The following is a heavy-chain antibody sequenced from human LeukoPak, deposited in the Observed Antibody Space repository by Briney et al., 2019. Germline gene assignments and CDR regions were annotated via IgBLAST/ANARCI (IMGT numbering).Heavy chain of an antibody. D-gene: IGHD7-27*01. V-gene: IGHV5-51*01. CDR2: IYPGDSDT. Sequence: GESLKISCKGSGYSFTSYWIGWVRQMPGKGLEWMGIIYPGDSDTTYSPSSQGQVTISADKSISTAYLQWSSLKASDTAMYYCARHVTFQLGYMDVWGKGTTVTVSS. CDR3: ARHVTFQLGYMDV. J-gene: IGHJ6*03. CDR1: GYSFTSYW.